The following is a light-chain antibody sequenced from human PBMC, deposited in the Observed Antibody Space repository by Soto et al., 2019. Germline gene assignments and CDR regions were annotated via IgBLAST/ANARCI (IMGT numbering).Light chain of an antibody. CDR1: QDISNH. V-gene: IGKV1-33*01. CDR2: DAS. Sequence: DIQMTQSPSSLSASVGARVTITCQASQDISNHLNWYQQKPGKAPDLLIYDASNLERGVPSRFSGSGSGTDFTFTISSLQPEDFASYYCQHYHTYMYTFGQGTNLEI. J-gene: IGKJ2*01. CDR3: QHYHTYMYT.